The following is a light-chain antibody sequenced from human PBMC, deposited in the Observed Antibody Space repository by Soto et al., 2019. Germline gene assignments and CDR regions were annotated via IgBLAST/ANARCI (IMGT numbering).Light chain of an antibody. V-gene: IGKV1-39*01. CDR3: QQANSFPT. Sequence: DIQMTQSPSSLSASVGDRVTITCRASQSITKYLNWYQHKPGKAPQLLIYGASNLQSGVPSRFSGSGSGTDFTLTISSLQPEDFATYYCQQANSFPTFGQGTRLEIK. J-gene: IGKJ5*01. CDR1: QSITKY. CDR2: GAS.